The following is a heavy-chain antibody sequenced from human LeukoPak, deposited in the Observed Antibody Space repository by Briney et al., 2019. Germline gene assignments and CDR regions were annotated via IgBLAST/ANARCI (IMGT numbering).Heavy chain of an antibody. CDR1: GFTFNRFY. Sequence: GGSLRLSCSASGFTFNRFYLHWVRQAPGKGLEFVSHISSNGATTYYADSVKGRFTISRDNSKTTLYLQMSSLRSEDTAVYYCARDGGAEVYFDYWGQGTLVTVSS. CDR3: ARDGGAEVYFDY. J-gene: IGHJ4*02. D-gene: IGHD3-16*01. CDR2: ISSNGATT. V-gene: IGHV3-64D*06.